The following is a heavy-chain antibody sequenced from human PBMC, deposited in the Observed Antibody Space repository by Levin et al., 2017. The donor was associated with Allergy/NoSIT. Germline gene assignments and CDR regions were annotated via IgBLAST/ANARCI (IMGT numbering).Heavy chain of an antibody. CDR2: INHSGST. Sequence: SETLSLTCAVYRGSFSGYYWSWIRQPPGKGLEWIGEINHSGSTNYNPSLKSRVTTSLDTSKNQFSLKLTSVTAADTAVYYCARNPGLVVVTAYNWFDPWGQGTLVTVSS. V-gene: IGHV4-34*01. J-gene: IGHJ5*02. CDR1: RGSFSGYY. CDR3: ARNPGLVVVTAYNWFDP. D-gene: IGHD2-21*02.